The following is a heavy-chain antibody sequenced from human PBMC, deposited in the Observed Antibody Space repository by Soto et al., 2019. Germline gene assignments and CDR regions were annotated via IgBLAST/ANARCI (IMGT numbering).Heavy chain of an antibody. V-gene: IGHV5-51*01. Sequence: GESLKISCKGSGYRVSRYWSGWVRQMPGKGLEWMGIIYAGDSDTRYSPSFQGQVTISADKSFSTAYLQWSSLKASDTAMYYCARQEYSSWSPAFDFWGQGTMVTVSS. J-gene: IGHJ3*01. CDR1: GYRVSRYW. D-gene: IGHD6-6*01. CDR2: IYAGDSDT. CDR3: ARQEYSSWSPAFDF.